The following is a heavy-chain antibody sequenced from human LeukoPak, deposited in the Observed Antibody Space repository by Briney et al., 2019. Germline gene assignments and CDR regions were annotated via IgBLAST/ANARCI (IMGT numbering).Heavy chain of an antibody. V-gene: IGHV3-21*01. D-gene: IGHD3-16*01. CDR2: ISSGSSFI. Sequence: GGSLRLSCAASGFNFGSYAMNWVRQAPGKGLEWVSSISSGSSFIYYADSVKSRFTISRDNAKNSLYLQMNSLRAEDTAIYYCARDRGGERWFDPWGQGTLVTVSS. CDR1: GFNFGSYA. CDR3: ARDRGGERWFDP. J-gene: IGHJ5*02.